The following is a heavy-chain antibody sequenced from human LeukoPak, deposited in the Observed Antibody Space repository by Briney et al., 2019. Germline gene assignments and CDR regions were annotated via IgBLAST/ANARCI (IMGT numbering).Heavy chain of an antibody. CDR1: GFTFSSYA. CDR3: ARDGYPNAFDI. Sequence: GGSLRLSCAASGFTFSSYAMSWVRQAPGKGLEWVSSISSSSSYIYYADSVKGRFTISRDNAKNSLYLQMNSLRAEDTAVHYCARDGYPNAFDIWGQGTMVTVSS. D-gene: IGHD1-1*01. J-gene: IGHJ3*02. CDR2: ISSSSSYI. V-gene: IGHV3-21*01.